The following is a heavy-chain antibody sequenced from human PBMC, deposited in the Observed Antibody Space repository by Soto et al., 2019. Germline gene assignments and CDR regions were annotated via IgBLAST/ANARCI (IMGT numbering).Heavy chain of an antibody. J-gene: IGHJ2*01. CDR1: GYTFTSYG. D-gene: IGHD5-18*01. CDR3: ARDLGNTAMVFGPGARWSSDL. V-gene: IGHV1-18*01. CDR2: ISAYNGNT. Sequence: GASVKVSCKASGYTFTSYGISWVRQAPGQGLEWMGWISAYNGNTNYAQKLQGRVTMTTDTSTSTAYMELRSLRSDDTAVYYCARDLGNTAMVFGPGARWSSDLWGRGTLVTLSS.